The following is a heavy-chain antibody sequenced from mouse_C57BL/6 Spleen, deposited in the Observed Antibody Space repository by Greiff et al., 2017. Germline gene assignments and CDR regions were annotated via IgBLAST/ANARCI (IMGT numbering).Heavy chain of an antibody. CDR2: IDPETGGT. Sequence: QVQLQQSGAELVRPGASVTLSCKASGYTFTDYEMHWVKQTPVHGLAWIGAIDPETGGTAYNQKFKGKAILTADKSSSTAYMERRSLAAEDAAVYYCTGRGGSRSMDYWGQGTSVTVAS. CDR3: TGRGGSRSMDY. J-gene: IGHJ4*01. V-gene: IGHV1-15*01. D-gene: IGHD1-1*01. CDR1: GYTFTDYE.